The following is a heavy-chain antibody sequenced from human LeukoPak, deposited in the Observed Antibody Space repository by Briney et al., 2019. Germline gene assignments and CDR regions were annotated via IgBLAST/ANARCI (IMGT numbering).Heavy chain of an antibody. CDR3: AIGYLDWFDP. CDR2: IYYSGST. J-gene: IGHJ5*02. V-gene: IGHV4-39*01. D-gene: IGHD5-18*01. Sequence: KPSETLSLTCTVSGGSISSSSYYWGWIRQPPGKGLEWIGSIYYSGSTYYNPSLKSRVTISVDTSKNQFSLKLSSVTAADTAVYYCAIGYLDWFDPWGQGTLVTVSS. CDR1: GGSISSSSYY.